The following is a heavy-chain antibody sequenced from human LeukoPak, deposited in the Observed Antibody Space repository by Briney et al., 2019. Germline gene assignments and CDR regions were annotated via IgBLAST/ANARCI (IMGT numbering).Heavy chain of an antibody. CDR1: GGSIRSSYYY. Sequence: SSETLSLTCTVSGGSIRSSYYYWGWIRQPPGKGLEWIGEIYHSGSTNYNPSLKSRVTISVDKSKNQFSLKLSSVTAADTAVYYCARVVGATSAFDYWGQGTLVTVSS. CDR3: ARVVGATSAFDY. D-gene: IGHD1-26*01. CDR2: IYHSGST. J-gene: IGHJ4*02. V-gene: IGHV4-39*07.